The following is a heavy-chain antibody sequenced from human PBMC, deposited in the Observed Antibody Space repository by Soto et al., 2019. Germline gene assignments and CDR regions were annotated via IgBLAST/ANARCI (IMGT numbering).Heavy chain of an antibody. D-gene: IGHD3-10*01. J-gene: IGHJ3*02. V-gene: IGHV1-3*01. CDR2: INAGNGNT. Sequence: QVQLVQSGAEVKKPGASVKVSCKASGYTFTSYAMHWVRQAPGQRLEWMGWINAGNGNTKYSQKFQGRVTITRDTSASTAYMELSSLRSEDTAVYYCATDYGSGSYYDAFDIWGQGTMVTVSS. CDR1: GYTFTSYA. CDR3: ATDYGSGSYYDAFDI.